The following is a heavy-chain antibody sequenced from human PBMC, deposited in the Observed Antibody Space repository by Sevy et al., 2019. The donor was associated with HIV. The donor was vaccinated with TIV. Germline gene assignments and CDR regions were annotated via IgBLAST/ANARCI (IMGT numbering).Heavy chain of an antibody. Sequence: SETLSLTCTVSGGSIRINSYYWGWVRQPPGKGLEWIGSIYNTGSTSYNPSLKSRVTISVDTSKNNFSLRLTSVTAADTAVYYCATPRGTDSYEGAWGYFDLWGRGTLVTVSS. D-gene: IGHD7-27*01. J-gene: IGHJ2*01. CDR2: IYNTGST. V-gene: IGHV4-39*02. CDR3: ATPRGTDSYEGAWGYFDL. CDR1: GGSIRINSYY.